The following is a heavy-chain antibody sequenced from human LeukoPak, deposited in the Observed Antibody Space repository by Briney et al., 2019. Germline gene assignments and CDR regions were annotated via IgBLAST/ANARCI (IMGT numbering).Heavy chain of an antibody. Sequence: PGGSLRLSCVDSGFTFSTYSMNWVRQAPGKGLGWVSSISSSSSYIYYGDSVKGRFTISRDNAKNSLYLQMNSPRAEDTAVYYCAKTRSNSLYSGSLVWFDYWGQGTLVTVSS. CDR2: ISSSSSYI. CDR1: GFTFSTYS. J-gene: IGHJ4*02. D-gene: IGHD1-26*01. CDR3: AKTRSNSLYSGSLVWFDY. V-gene: IGHV3-21*01.